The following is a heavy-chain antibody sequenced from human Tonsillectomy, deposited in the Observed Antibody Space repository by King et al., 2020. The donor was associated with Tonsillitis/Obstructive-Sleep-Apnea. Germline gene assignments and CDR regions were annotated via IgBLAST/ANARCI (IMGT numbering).Heavy chain of an antibody. CDR3: AKGAQFCTRTSCYDY. D-gene: IGHD2-2*01. V-gene: IGHV3-13*01. J-gene: IGHJ4*02. CDR1: GFTFSNHD. CDR2: IVTGGAT. Sequence: QLVQSGGGLVQPGGSLRLSCAASGFTFSNHDMHWVRQAKGKGLEWVSAIVTGGATFYPDSVKGRFTISRENAKNSLYLQMNSLRAGDTAVYYCAKGAQFCTRTSCYDYWGQGTLVTVSS.